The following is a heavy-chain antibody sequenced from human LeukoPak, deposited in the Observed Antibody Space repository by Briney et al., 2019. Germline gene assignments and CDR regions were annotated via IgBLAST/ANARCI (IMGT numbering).Heavy chain of an antibody. CDR1: GGSISSGDYY. D-gene: IGHD3-10*01. Sequence: SQTLSLTCTVSGGSISSGDYYWSWIRQPPGKGLEWIGYIYYSGSTYYNPSLKSRVTISVDTSKNQFSLKLSSVTAADTAVYYCARGVNYGSGSQSRFDPWGQGTLVTVSS. J-gene: IGHJ5*02. V-gene: IGHV4-30-4*01. CDR3: ARGVNYGSGSQSRFDP. CDR2: IYYSGST.